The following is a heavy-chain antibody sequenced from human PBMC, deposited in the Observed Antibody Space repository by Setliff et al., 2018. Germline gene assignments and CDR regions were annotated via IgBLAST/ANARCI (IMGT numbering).Heavy chain of an antibody. D-gene: IGHD3-10*01. CDR2: INTNTGNP. CDR1: GYAFTNYA. V-gene: IGHV7-4-1*02. Sequence: ASVKVSCKASGYAFTNYAMTWMRQAPGQGLEYTGWINTNTGNPIYAQGFTGRFVFSLDTSVSTAYLQISSLKSEDTAVYYCARGSRFGTIVYKGDYYMDVWGKGTTVTVSS. J-gene: IGHJ6*03. CDR3: ARGSRFGTIVYKGDYYMDV.